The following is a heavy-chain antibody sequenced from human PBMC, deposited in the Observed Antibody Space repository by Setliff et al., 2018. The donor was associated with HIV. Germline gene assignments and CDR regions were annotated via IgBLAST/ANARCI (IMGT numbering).Heavy chain of an antibody. J-gene: IGHJ4*02. CDR3: ARGRGGYFGGGRYYNLPYFDS. D-gene: IGHD2-15*01. Sequence: GASLTLSCKTSGSSFSTYWVGWVRQMPGKGMEWLGILYFGDSDPKYNPSFEGQVTISADKSIKTAFLQWRSLKTSDTAIYYCARGRGGYFGGGRYYNLPYFDSWGQVTLVTVAS. V-gene: IGHV5-51*01. CDR2: LYFGDSDP. CDR1: GSSFSTYW.